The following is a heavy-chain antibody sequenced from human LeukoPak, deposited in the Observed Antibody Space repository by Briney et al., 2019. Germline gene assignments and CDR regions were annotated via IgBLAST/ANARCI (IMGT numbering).Heavy chain of an antibody. CDR1: GFTVSSSY. J-gene: IGHJ3*02. V-gene: IGHV3-53*01. Sequence: QPGGSLRLSCAASGFTVSSSYMSWVRQAPGKGLEWVSIFHRGDTTYYTDSVKGRFTISRDNSKNTLYLQMNSLRAEDTAVYYCARYFGSSGRTPGGIDIWGQGTMVTVSS. D-gene: IGHD3-22*01. CDR2: FHRGDTT. CDR3: ARYFGSSGRTPGGIDI.